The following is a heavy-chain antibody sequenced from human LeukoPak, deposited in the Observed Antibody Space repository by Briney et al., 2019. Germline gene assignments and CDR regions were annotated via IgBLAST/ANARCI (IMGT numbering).Heavy chain of an antibody. CDR3: AKLPFYYDSSGYTYYFDY. J-gene: IGHJ4*02. CDR1: GFRFSSYA. Sequence: GGSLRLSCAASGFRFSSYAMSWVRQAPGKGLEWVSAISGSGVSTYYADSVKGRFTVSRDNSKNTLFLQMNRLRAEDTAVYYCAKLPFYYDSSGYTYYFDYWGQGTLVTVSS. D-gene: IGHD3-22*01. V-gene: IGHV3-23*01. CDR2: ISGSGVST.